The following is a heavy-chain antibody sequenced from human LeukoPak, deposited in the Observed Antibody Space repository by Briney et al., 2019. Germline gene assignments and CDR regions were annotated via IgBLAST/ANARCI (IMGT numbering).Heavy chain of an antibody. V-gene: IGHV4-34*01. Sequence: SETLSLTCAVYGGSFSGYYWSWIRQPPGKGLEWIGEINHSGSTNYNPSLNSRVTISVDTSKNQFSLTLSSVTAADTAVHYCARHLLMGYYYMYVWGKGTTVTISS. CDR3: ARHLLMGYYYMYV. D-gene: IGHD2-8*01. CDR1: GGSFSGYY. CDR2: INHSGST. J-gene: IGHJ6*03.